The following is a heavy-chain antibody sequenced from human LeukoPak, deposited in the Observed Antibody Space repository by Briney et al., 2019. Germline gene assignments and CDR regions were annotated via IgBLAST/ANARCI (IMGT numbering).Heavy chain of an antibody. J-gene: IGHJ4*02. CDR1: GGSISSNAYY. D-gene: IGHD1-26*01. Sequence: PSETLSLTCTVSGGSISSNAYYWAWIRQPPGKGLEWIGSIYSSVSTYYNPSLKSRVTISVDTSKNQFSLRLSSVTAADTALYYCAYSGSFGHLGYWGQGIPVTVSS. CDR3: AYSGSFGHLGY. V-gene: IGHV4-39*01. CDR2: IYSSVST.